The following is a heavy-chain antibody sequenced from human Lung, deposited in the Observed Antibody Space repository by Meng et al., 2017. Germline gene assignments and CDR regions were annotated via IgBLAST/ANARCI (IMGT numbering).Heavy chain of an antibody. CDR1: GYNFPVLW. CDR2: IDPKSGDP. Sequence: QLARVQSRLGVKMSGASVKVFSKPFGYNFPVLWLSWVARAPGQGLEWMGRIDPKSGDPPYAQRFQGRVTMTGDTSISTAYMELSGLRADDTAMYYCARDEDISAAGKLFGDYWGQGTLVTVSS. CDR3: ARDEDISAAGKLFGDY. D-gene: IGHD6-13*01. J-gene: IGHJ4*02. V-gene: IGHV1-2*06.